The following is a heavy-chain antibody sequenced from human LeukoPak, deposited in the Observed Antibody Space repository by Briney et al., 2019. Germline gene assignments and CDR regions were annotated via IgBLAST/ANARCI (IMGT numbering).Heavy chain of an antibody. V-gene: IGHV3-7*03. CDR2: INEDGSTK. CDR3: ARDYWRSIEY. Sequence: GGSLRLSCAASGFTFSNYWMSWVRQAPRKGLEWVAIINEDGSTKYYVDSLKGRFVISRDNAKNSLSLQMSGLRADDTAVYYCARDYWRSIEYWGQGALVTVSS. J-gene: IGHJ4*02. D-gene: IGHD2-2*01. CDR1: GFTFSNYW.